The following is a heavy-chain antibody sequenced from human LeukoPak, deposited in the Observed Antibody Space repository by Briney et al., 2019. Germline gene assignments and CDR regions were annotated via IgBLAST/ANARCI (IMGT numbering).Heavy chain of an antibody. D-gene: IGHD6-19*01. CDR2: MNPNSGNT. CDR3: ARGSRGWNYYYYYMDV. Sequence: ASVKVSCKASGYTFTSYDINWVRQATGQGLEWMGWMNPNSGNTGYAQKFQGRVTITRNTSISTAYMELSSLRSEGTAVYYCARGSRGWNYYYYYMDVWGKGTTVTVSS. V-gene: IGHV1-8*03. J-gene: IGHJ6*03. CDR1: GYTFTSYD.